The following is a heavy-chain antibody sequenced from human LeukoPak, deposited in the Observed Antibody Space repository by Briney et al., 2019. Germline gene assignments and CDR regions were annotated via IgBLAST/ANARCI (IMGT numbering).Heavy chain of an antibody. CDR3: ARHEAGKYYYGSGSSYYYYYYMDV. D-gene: IGHD3-10*01. Sequence: GESLKISCKGPGYSFTRYWIGWVRQMPEKGLEWMGIIYPGDSDTRYSPSFQGQVTISADKSISTAYLQWSSLKASDTAMYYCARHEAGKYYYGSGSSYYYYYYMDVWGKGTTVTVSS. CDR1: GYSFTRYW. V-gene: IGHV5-51*01. J-gene: IGHJ6*03. CDR2: IYPGDSDT.